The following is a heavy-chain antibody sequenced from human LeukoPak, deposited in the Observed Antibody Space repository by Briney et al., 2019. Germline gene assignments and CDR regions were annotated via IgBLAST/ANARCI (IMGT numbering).Heavy chain of an antibody. V-gene: IGHV3-48*02. Sequence: GGSLRLSCAAAGFTFSSYSMNWVRQAPGKGLEYISYISSSSSTIYYADSVKGRFTISRDNAKNSLYLQMNSLRDEDTAVYYCARASGSHFDYWGQGTLVTVSS. CDR2: ISSSSSTI. D-gene: IGHD5-12*01. J-gene: IGHJ4*02. CDR3: ARASGSHFDY. CDR1: GFTFSSYS.